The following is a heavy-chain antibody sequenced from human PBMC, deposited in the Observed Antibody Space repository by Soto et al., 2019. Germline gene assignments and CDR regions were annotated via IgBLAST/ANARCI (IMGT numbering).Heavy chain of an antibody. CDR3: ARHVPATGVLDS. J-gene: IGHJ4*02. CDR2: IYHSGST. V-gene: IGHV4-38-2*01. D-gene: IGHD1-1*01. CDR1: GSSITTNFY. Sequence: KTSETLSLTCAVSGSSITTNFYWGWIRQPPGGGLEWIGRIYHSGSTYYNPTLKGRVSMSIDTTNNQFSLKLTSVTAADTALYFCARHVPATGVLDSWGQGTLVTVSS.